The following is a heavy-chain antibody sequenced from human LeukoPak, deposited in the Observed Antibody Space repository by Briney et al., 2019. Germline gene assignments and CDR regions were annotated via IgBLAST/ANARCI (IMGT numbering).Heavy chain of an antibody. V-gene: IGHV3-7*01. Sequence: GGSLRLSCAASGLTFSSYWMSWVRQAPGKGLEWVANIKQDGSEKYYVDSVKGRFTISRDNARNSLYLQMNSLRAEDTAVYYCASCRGSGRPWDPFDYWGQGTLVTVSS. J-gene: IGHJ4*02. CDR1: GLTFSSYW. CDR2: IKQDGSEK. D-gene: IGHD3-10*01. CDR3: ASCRGSGRPWDPFDY.